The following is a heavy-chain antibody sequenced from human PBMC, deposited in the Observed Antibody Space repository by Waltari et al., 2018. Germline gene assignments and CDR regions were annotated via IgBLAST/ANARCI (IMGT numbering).Heavy chain of an antibody. J-gene: IGHJ3*02. CDR1: GGSFSGYY. V-gene: IGHV4-34*01. Sequence: QVQLQQWGAGLLKPSETLSLTCAVYGGSFSGYYWSWIRQPPGKGLEWIGEINHRGSTNYNPSLKSRVTISVDTSKNQFSLKLSSVTAADTAVYYCARANDVAARLGAFDIWGQGTMVTVSS. D-gene: IGHD6-6*01. CDR3: ARANDVAARLGAFDI. CDR2: INHRGST.